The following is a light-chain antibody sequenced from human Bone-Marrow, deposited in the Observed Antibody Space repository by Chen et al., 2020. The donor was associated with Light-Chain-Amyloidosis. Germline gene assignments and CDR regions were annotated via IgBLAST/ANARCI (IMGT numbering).Light chain of an antibody. CDR3: QQYGTSPLT. V-gene: IGKV3-20*01. J-gene: IGKJ4*01. CDR2: GSS. Sequence: ELVLTQSPGTLSLSPGEGANLPCRASQTISSNYLTWYQQKFGQAPRLLIYGSSSRATGIPDGFTGSGSGTDFTLTINRLEPEDFAMYYCQQYGTSPLTFGGGTKVEIK. CDR1: QTISSNY.